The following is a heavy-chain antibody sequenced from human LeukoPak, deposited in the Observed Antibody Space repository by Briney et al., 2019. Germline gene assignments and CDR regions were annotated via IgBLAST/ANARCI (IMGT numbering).Heavy chain of an antibody. Sequence: GRSLRLSCKPSGFTFGDYAMSWVRQAPGKGLEWVGFIRSKAFGATTDYGASVAGRSTVSSDDSKGIAYLQMNSLKTEDTAVYYCTRDCSGSRCYEEMDYWGQGTLVTVSS. J-gene: IGHJ4*02. CDR1: GFTFGDYA. CDR2: IRSKAFGATT. V-gene: IGHV3-49*04. CDR3: TRDCSGSRCYEEMDY. D-gene: IGHD2-15*01.